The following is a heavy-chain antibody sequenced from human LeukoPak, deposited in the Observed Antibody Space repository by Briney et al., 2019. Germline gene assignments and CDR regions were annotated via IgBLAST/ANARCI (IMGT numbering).Heavy chain of an antibody. CDR3: ARCRSYDSSGYCDAVDI. V-gene: IGHV4-59*01. CDR2: IYNSGST. CDR1: GGSISSYY. J-gene: IGHJ3*02. D-gene: IGHD3-22*01. Sequence: SETLSLTCTVSGGSISSYYWSWIRQPPGKGLEWIGHIYNSGSTNYSPSPQSRVSIALDTSKNQFSLKLSSVTAADTAVYYCARCRSYDSSGYCDAVDIWGQGTMVTVSS.